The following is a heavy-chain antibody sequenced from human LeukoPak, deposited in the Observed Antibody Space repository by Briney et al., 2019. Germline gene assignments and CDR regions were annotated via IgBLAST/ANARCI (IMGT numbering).Heavy chain of an antibody. Sequence: GGSLRLSCAASGFTFNSYAMSWVRQAPGKGLEWVSSITSSSSSMYSADSVKGRLTISRDNAKNSLYLQMNSLRAEDTAVYYCARDLAWGGYWGQGTLVTVSS. CDR3: ARDLAWGGY. CDR1: GFTFNSYA. D-gene: IGHD7-27*01. V-gene: IGHV3-21*01. J-gene: IGHJ4*02. CDR2: ITSSSSSM.